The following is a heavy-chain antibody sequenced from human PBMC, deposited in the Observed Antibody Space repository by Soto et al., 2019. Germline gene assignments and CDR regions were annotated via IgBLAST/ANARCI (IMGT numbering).Heavy chain of an antibody. CDR3: ARGAYCSSTSCYAWATRWFDY. V-gene: IGHV4-39*07. J-gene: IGHJ4*02. CDR1: GGSISSSSYY. Sequence: PSETLSLTCTVSGGSISSSSYYWGWIRQPPGKGLEWIGSIYYSGSTNYNPSLKSRVTISVDKSKNQFSLKLSSVTAADTAVYYCARGAYCSSTSCYAWATRWFDYWGQGTLVTVSS. D-gene: IGHD2-2*01. CDR2: IYYSGST.